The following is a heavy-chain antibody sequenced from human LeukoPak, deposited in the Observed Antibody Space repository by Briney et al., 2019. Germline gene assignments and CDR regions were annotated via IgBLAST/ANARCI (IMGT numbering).Heavy chain of an antibody. CDR2: ISYDGSNK. V-gene: IGHV3-30*04. D-gene: IGHD4-17*01. CDR1: GFTFSSYA. Sequence: GGSLRLSCAASGFTFSSYAMHWVRQAPGKGLEWVAAISYDGSNKYSADSVKGRFTISRDNSKNTLYLQMSSLRADDTAVYYCARHVGYGDYVGYYYYYMDVWGKGTTVTISS. CDR3: ARHVGYGDYVGYYYYYMDV. J-gene: IGHJ6*03.